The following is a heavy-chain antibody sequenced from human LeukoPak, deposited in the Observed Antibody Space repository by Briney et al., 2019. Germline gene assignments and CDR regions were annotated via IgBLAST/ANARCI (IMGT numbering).Heavy chain of an antibody. V-gene: IGHV3-11*01. CDR1: GFTFSDHY. D-gene: IGHD1-1*01. CDR3: ARETGGYFDY. Sequence: GGSLRLSCAASGFTFSDHYMSWIRQAPGRRLEWVSYISSSGITEYHADSVKGRFTISRDNAKKSLYLQMNSLRGEDTAVYYCARETGGYFDYWGPGTLVTVSS. CDR2: ISSSGITE. J-gene: IGHJ4*02.